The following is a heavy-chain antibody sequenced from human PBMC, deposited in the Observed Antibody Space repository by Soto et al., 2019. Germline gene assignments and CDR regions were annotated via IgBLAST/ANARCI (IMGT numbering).Heavy chain of an antibody. CDR1: GFPFSSYW. J-gene: IGHJ4*02. CDR3: AREYYGLLTGYYTDY. CDR2: ISGDGVTT. D-gene: IGHD3-9*01. Sequence: EVQLVESGGDLVQRGGSLRLSCAASGFPFSSYWMHWVRHTPGKGLDWVARISGDGVTTYYADSVTGRFTVSRANAKNTLTLQRSGLRAEDTAVYYCAREYYGLLTGYYTDYWGQGTLVSVSS. V-gene: IGHV3-74*01.